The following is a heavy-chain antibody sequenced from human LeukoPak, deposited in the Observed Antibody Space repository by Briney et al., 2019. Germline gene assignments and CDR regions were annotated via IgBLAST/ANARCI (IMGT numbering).Heavy chain of an antibody. J-gene: IGHJ4*02. CDR2: IKSKTDGGTT. CDR3: TTGDFGVVTHYFAY. V-gene: IGHV3-15*01. Sequence: GGSLRLSCEASGFTFSKPWMSWVRQAPGKGLEWVGRIKSKTDGGTTDYAAPVKGRFTISRDDSKNTLYLQMNSLKTEDTAVYYCTTGDFGVVTHYFAYWGQGTLVTVSS. CDR1: GFTFSKPW. D-gene: IGHD3-3*01.